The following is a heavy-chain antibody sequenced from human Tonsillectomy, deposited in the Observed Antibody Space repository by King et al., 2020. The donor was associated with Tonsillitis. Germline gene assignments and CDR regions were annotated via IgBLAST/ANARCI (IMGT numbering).Heavy chain of an antibody. J-gene: IGHJ4*02. D-gene: IGHD1-1*01. V-gene: IGHV3-30*18. CDR2: ISYDGSNK. CDR1: GFTFSSYG. Sequence: VQLVESGGGVVQPGRSLRLSCAASGFTFSSYGMHWVRQAPGKGLEWVAVISYDGSNKYYADSVKGRFTISRDNSKNTLYLQMNSLRAEDTAVYYCAKDEGREEVEDYWGQGTLVTVSS. CDR3: AKDEGREEVEDY.